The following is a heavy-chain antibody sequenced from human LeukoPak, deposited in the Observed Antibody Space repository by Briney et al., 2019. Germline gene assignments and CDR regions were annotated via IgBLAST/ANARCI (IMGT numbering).Heavy chain of an antibody. CDR1: GFTFSDYS. V-gene: IGHV3-48*04. CDR3: ARDYRWLQWRYFDY. Sequence: PGGSLRLSCAASGFTFSDYSMNWVRQAPGKGLEWVSYISFSVNTKYYGDSVKGRFTISRDNAKNSLYLQMNSLRAEDTAVYYCARDYRWLQWRYFDYWGQGTLVTVSS. J-gene: IGHJ4*02. CDR2: ISFSVNTK. D-gene: IGHD5-24*01.